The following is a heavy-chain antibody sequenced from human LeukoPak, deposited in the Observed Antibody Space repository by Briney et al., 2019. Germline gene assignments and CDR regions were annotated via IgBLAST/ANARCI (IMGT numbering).Heavy chain of an antibody. J-gene: IGHJ3*01. CDR3: AHYFDSVAYYLT. Sequence: GASVKVSCKASGYTFIAFYMHWVRQAPGQGLEWIGWINPNSGGTNYAQKFQGRVTLTRDTSIKTAYMELSGLTSDDTAVYYCAHYFDSVAYYLTWGQGTMVTVSS. CDR2: INPNSGGT. D-gene: IGHD3-22*01. V-gene: IGHV1-2*02. CDR1: GYTFIAFY.